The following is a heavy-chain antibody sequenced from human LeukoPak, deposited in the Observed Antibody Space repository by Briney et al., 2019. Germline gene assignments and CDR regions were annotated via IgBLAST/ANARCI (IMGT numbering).Heavy chain of an antibody. Sequence: PGGSLRLSCEASGFTFSNYAMHWVRQAPGKGLEWVAVIWYDGSNDYYGNSVKGRFTISRDNSKNTLYLQMNSLRAEDTAVYYCARDGGARYFDYWGQGTLVTVSS. CDR3: ARDGGARYFDY. D-gene: IGHD3-16*01. CDR1: GFTFSNYA. J-gene: IGHJ4*02. CDR2: IWYDGSND. V-gene: IGHV3-33*01.